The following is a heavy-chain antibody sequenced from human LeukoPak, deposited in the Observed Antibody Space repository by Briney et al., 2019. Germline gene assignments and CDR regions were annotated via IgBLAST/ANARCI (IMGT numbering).Heavy chain of an antibody. J-gene: IGHJ4*02. CDR1: GFTVSSNY. D-gene: IGHD2-21*01. V-gene: IGHV3-53*01. CDR3: ARELSQIVWGGLDY. CDR2: IYSGGST. Sequence: GGSLRLSCAASGFTVSSNYMTWVRQAPGKGLEWVSVIYSGGSTSYADSVKGRFTISRDNSKNTLYLQMNSLRVEDTAVYYCARELSQIVWGGLDYGGQGTLVSVSS.